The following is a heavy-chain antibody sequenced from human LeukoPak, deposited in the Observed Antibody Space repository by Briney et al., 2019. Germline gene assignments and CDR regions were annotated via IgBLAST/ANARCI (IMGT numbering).Heavy chain of an antibody. CDR2: INAGNGNT. CDR1: GYTFTSYA. V-gene: IGHV1-3*03. Sequence: EASVKVSCKASGYTFTSYAMHWVRQAPGQRLEWMGWINAGNGNTKYSQEFQGRVTITRDTSASTAYMELSSLRSEDMAVYYCARGSTNTGNYFDYWGQGTLVTVSS. J-gene: IGHJ4*02. D-gene: IGHD1-26*01. CDR3: ARGSTNTGNYFDY.